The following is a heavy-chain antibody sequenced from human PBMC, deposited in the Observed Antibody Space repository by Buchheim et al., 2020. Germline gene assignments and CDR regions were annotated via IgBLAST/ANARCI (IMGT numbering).Heavy chain of an antibody. V-gene: IGHV4-61*08. CDR2: IYDRGIT. J-gene: IGHJ4*02. Sequence: QVQLQESGPGLVKPSETLSLTCSVSSGSVTNGVHYWSWIRQPPGKGLEWIGHIYDRGITYYNSSLKSRVTMSLHASKNEFSLKLNSVTAADTALYFCARIFSGDYALDYWGQGIL. D-gene: IGHD1-26*01. CDR1: SGSVTNGVHY. CDR3: ARIFSGDYALDY.